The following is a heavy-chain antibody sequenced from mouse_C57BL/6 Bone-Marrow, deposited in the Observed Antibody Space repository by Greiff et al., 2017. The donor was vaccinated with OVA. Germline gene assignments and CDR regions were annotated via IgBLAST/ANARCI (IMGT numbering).Heavy chain of an antibody. CDR1: GYTFTSYW. V-gene: IGHV1-52*01. Sequence: QVQLQQPGAELVRPGSSVKLSCKASGYTFTSYWMHWVKQRPIQGLEWIGNIDPSDSETHYNQKFKDKATLTVDKSSSTAYMQLSSLTSEDSAVYYCARWRDGSGYYAMDYWGQGTSVTVSS. CDR2: IDPSDSET. CDR3: ARWRDGSGYYAMDY. J-gene: IGHJ4*01. D-gene: IGHD1-1*01.